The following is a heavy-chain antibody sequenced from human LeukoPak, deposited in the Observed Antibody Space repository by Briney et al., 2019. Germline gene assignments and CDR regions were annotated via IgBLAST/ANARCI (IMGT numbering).Heavy chain of an antibody. D-gene: IGHD3-16*01. CDR1: GFTFSNYA. J-gene: IGHJ4*02. Sequence: PGGSLRLSCAASGFTFSNYAMNWVRQAPGMGLEWVSRISGSGDSTFYADSVKGRFTLSRDNSKNTLYLQMNSLRAEDTAVYYCARRRPEAYNDYVYFDYLGQGTLATVSS. V-gene: IGHV3-23*01. CDR3: ARRRPEAYNDYVYFDY. CDR2: ISGSGDST.